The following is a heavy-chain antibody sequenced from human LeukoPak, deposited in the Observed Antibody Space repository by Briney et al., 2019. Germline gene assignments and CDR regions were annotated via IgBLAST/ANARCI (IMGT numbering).Heavy chain of an antibody. Sequence: SETLSLTCTVSGGSIGSNYWTWIRHGQGLGLEYIGYIYYTGGTNYNPSLKSRVTISVDTSKNQFSLKLSSVTAADTAVYFCAKYGSSGWVIDYWGQGTLVTVSS. D-gene: IGHD6-19*01. CDR1: GGSIGSNY. V-gene: IGHV4-59*08. CDR2: IYYTGGT. J-gene: IGHJ4*02. CDR3: AKYGSSGWVIDY.